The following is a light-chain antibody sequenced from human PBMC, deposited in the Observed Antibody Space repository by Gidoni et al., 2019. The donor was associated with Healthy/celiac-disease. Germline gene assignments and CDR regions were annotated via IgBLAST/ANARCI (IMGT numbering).Light chain of an antibody. J-gene: IGLJ1*01. Sequence: QSALTQPASVSGSPGQSIPISCTGTSSDVGGYNYVSWYQQHPGKAPKLMIYEVSNRPSGVSNRFSGSKSGNTASLTISGLQAEDEADYYCSSYTSSSFLYVFGTGTKVTVL. CDR3: SSYTSSSFLYV. CDR2: EVS. CDR1: SSDVGGYNY. V-gene: IGLV2-14*01.